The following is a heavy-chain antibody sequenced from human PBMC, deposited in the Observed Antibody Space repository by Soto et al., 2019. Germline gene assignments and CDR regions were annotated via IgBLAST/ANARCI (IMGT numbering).Heavy chain of an antibody. V-gene: IGHV4-34*01. Sequence: QVQLQQWGAGLLKPSETLSLTCAVYGGSFSGYYWSWIRQPPGKGLEWIGEINHSGSTNYNPSLKRRVTISVDTSKNQFSLKLSSVTAADTAVYYCARCRYSSSCLGLDYWGQGTLVTVSS. D-gene: IGHD6-13*01. CDR1: GGSFSGYY. CDR3: ARCRYSSSCLGLDY. J-gene: IGHJ4*02. CDR2: INHSGST.